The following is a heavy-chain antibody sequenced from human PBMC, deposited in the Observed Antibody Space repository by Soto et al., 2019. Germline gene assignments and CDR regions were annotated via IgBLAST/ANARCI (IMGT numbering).Heavy chain of an antibody. J-gene: IGHJ6*03. CDR1: GYSFTSYW. Sequence: GESLKISCKGSGYSFTSYWIGWVRQMPGKGLEWMGIIYPGDSDTRYSPPFQGQVTISADKSIRTAYLQWSSLKASDTAMYYCARHLAYSGSYYYYYNMDVWGQGTTVTVSS. CDR3: ARHLAYSGSYYYYYNMDV. CDR2: IYPGDSDT. D-gene: IGHD1-26*01. V-gene: IGHV5-51*01.